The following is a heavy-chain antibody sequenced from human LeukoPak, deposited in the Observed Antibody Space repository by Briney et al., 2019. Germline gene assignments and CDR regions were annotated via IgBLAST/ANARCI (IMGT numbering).Heavy chain of an antibody. CDR3: ARDLAAVAAYKAVNFDY. CDR2: IKEDESEK. Sequence: GGSLRLSCAVSGFTFSSYWMSWVRQAPGNGPEWVANIKEDESEKNYVDSVKGRFTISRDNAKNSLYLQMNSLRAEDTAVYYCARDLAAVAAYKAVNFDYWGQGTLVTVSS. J-gene: IGHJ4*02. D-gene: IGHD2-15*01. V-gene: IGHV3-7*01. CDR1: GFTFSSYW.